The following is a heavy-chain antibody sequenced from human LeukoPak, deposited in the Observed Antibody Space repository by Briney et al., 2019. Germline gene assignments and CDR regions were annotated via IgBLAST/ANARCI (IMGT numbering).Heavy chain of an antibody. CDR3: ARDGFRGYSSSWPSPDY. V-gene: IGHV1-18*01. J-gene: IGHJ4*02. CDR2: ISAYNGNT. Sequence: ASVKVSCKASGYTFTSYGVSWVRQAPGQGLEWMGWISAYNGNTNYAQKLQGRVTMTTDTSTSTAYMELRSLRSDDTAVYYCARDGFRGYSSSWPSPDYWGQGTLVTVSS. CDR1: GYTFTSYG. D-gene: IGHD6-13*01.